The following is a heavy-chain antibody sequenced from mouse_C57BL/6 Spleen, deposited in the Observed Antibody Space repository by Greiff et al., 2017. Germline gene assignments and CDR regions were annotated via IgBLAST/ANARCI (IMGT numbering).Heavy chain of an antibody. J-gene: IGHJ2*01. V-gene: IGHV1-76*01. CDR1: GYTFTDYY. D-gene: IGHD2-3*01. Sequence: QVQLQQSGAELVRPGASVKLSCKASGYTFTDYYINWVKQRPGQGLEWIARIYPGSGNTYYNEKFKGKGTLTADKSSSTAYMQLSRLTSEYSAVYFCASQARDGYLNYFDYRGQGTTLTGSS. CDR3: ASQARDGYLNYFDY. CDR2: IYPGSGNT.